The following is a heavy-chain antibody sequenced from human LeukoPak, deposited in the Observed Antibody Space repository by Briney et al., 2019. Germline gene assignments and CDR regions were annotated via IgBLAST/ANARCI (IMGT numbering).Heavy chain of an antibody. D-gene: IGHD2-2*01. CDR2: ITSSSSYI. V-gene: IGHV3-21*01. J-gene: IGHJ4*02. CDR3: ARVVGYCSSTSCQNFDY. CDR1: GFTFSSYS. Sequence: GSLRLSCAASGFTFSSYSMNWVRQAPGKGLEWVSSITSSSSYIYYADSVKGRFTISRDNAKNSLYLQMNSLRAEDTAVYYCARVVGYCSSTSCQNFDYWGQGTLVTVSS.